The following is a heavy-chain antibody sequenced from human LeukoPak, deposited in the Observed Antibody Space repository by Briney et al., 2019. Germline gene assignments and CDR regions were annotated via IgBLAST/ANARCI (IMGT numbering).Heavy chain of an antibody. CDR1: GGSISSYY. CDR2: IYYSGST. Sequence: PSETLSLTCTVSGGSISSYYWSWIRQPPGKGLEWIGYIYYSGSTNYNPSLKSRVTISVDTSKNQFSLKLSSVTAADTAVYYCARHYSGYYFGYWGQGTLVTVSS. CDR3: ARHYSGYYFGY. J-gene: IGHJ4*02. V-gene: IGHV4-59*08. D-gene: IGHD1-26*01.